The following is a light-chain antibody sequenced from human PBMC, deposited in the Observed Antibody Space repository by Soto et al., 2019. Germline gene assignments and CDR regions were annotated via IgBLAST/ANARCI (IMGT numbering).Light chain of an antibody. J-gene: IGLJ1*01. CDR2: DVT. CDR3: KSYTTSNTYV. Sequence: QSALTPPASVSGSPGQSIAISCTGTSNDVGSYNYVSWYQQHPGKAPKLMIYDVTNRPSGVSDRFSGSKSGNTASLTISGLQAEDEADYYCKSYTTSNTYVFGSGTKVTVL. V-gene: IGLV2-14*01. CDR1: SNDVGSYNY.